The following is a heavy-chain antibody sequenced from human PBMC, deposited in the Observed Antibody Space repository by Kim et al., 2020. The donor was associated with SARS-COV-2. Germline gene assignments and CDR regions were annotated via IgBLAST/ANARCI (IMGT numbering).Heavy chain of an antibody. CDR3: ARRYTFRTGTLDS. D-gene: IGHD3-16*02. Sequence: GESLKISCKGSGYSFTTYWVVWVRQVPGKGLEYMGIIFPGDSETRYSPSFQGHVTISVDKSISTAYLQWSSLTASDSATYYCARRYTFRTGTLDSWGQGTLVTVSS. CDR2: IFPGDSET. CDR1: GYSFTTYW. J-gene: IGHJ4*02. V-gene: IGHV5-51*01.